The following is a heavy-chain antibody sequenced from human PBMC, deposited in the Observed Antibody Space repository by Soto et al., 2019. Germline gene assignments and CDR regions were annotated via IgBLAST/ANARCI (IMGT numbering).Heavy chain of an antibody. CDR3: VRWPSAAGPYYYYGMDV. CDR2: IIPIFGTA. D-gene: IGHD6-13*01. J-gene: IGHJ6*02. Sequence: GASVKVSCKAYGGTFSSYAISWVRQAPGQGLEWMGGIIPIFGTANYAQKFQGRVTITADESTSTAYMELSSLRSEDTAVYYFVRWPSAAGPYYYYGMDVWGQGTTVTVSS. V-gene: IGHV1-69*13. CDR1: GGTFSSYA.